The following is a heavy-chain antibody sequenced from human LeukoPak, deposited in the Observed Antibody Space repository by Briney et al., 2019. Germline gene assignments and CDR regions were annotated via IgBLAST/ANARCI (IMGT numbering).Heavy chain of an antibody. CDR2: IRYDGSNK. CDR3: ATDPSQTTYYYDSSGYSHYFDY. Sequence: GGSLRLSCAASGFTFSSYGMHWVRQAPGKGLEWVAFIRYDGSNKYSADSVKGRFTISRDNSKNTLYLQMNSLKAEDTAVYYCATDPSQTTYYYDSSGYSHYFDYWGQGTLVTVSS. V-gene: IGHV3-30*02. J-gene: IGHJ4*02. D-gene: IGHD3-22*01. CDR1: GFTFSSYG.